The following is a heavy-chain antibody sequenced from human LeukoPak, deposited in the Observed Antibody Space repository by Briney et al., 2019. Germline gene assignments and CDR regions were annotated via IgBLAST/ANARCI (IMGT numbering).Heavy chain of an antibody. CDR1: GFTFSSYG. J-gene: IGHJ5*02. CDR3: ARIGPSGYSSSWFDP. V-gene: IGHV3-33*01. D-gene: IGHD2-21*01. CDR2: IWYDGSNK. Sequence: GGSLRLSCAASGFTFSSYGMHWVRQAPGKGLEWVAVIWYDGSNKYYADSVKGRFTISRDNSKNTLYLQMNSLRAEDTAVYYCARIGPSGYSSSWFDPWGQGTLVTVSS.